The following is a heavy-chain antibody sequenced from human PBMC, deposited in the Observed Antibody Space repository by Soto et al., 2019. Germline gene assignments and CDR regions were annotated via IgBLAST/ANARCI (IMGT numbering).Heavy chain of an antibody. D-gene: IGHD3-10*01. CDR3: ARVPGAYYFDY. J-gene: IGHJ4*02. CDR1: GYTFTSYV. V-gene: IGHV1-3*01. CDR2: INAGNGNT. Sequence: QVRLVQSGAEVKKLGASVKVSCKASGYTFTSYVMHWVRQAPGQRLEWMGWINAGNGNTKYSQKFQGRVTITRDTSASTDYMERSSLRSEDTAVYYCARVPGAYYFDYWGQGTLVTVSS.